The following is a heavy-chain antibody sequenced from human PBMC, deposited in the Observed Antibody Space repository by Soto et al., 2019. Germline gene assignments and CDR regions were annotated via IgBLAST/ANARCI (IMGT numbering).Heavy chain of an antibody. V-gene: IGHV3-23*01. J-gene: IGHJ4*02. CDR3: ARRGPGTYFDY. CDR2: ISGSGGST. CDR1: GFTFSHYA. D-gene: IGHD6-13*01. Sequence: GGSLRLSCAASGFTFSHYAMHWVRQAPGKGLEWVSVISGSGGSTYYADSVKGRFTISRDNSKNKLYLQMYSLRAEDTAVYYCARRGPGTYFDYWGQGTLVTVSS.